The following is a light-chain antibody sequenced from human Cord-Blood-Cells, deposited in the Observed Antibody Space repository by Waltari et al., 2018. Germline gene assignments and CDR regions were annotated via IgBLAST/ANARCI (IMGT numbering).Light chain of an antibody. CDR1: ISDVVGYNY. Sequence: QSALTQPASVSGSPGQSITISCTGTISDVVGYNYVSWYQQHPGKAPKLMIYDVSNRPSGVSNRFSGSKSGNTASLTISGLQAEDEADYYCSSYTSSSTLVFGGGTKLTVL. J-gene: IGLJ2*01. CDR3: SSYTSSSTLV. V-gene: IGLV2-14*01. CDR2: DVS.